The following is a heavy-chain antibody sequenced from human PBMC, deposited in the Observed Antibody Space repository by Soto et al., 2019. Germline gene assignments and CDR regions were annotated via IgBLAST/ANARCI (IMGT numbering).Heavy chain of an antibody. Sequence: PTPVNPTHTLTINSTFSPFSLSFSGVGVGWIRQPPGKAMAWLALIYWDDGKRERISLKSRLIITKCTYKNQVVLTMPRMETADKATYYXAHSSAVAGTRYFQHWGQGTLVIVCS. J-gene: IGHJ1*01. CDR2: IYWDDGK. CDR3: AHSSAVAGTRYFQH. D-gene: IGHD6-19*01. CDR1: PFSLSFSGVG. V-gene: IGHV2-5*02.